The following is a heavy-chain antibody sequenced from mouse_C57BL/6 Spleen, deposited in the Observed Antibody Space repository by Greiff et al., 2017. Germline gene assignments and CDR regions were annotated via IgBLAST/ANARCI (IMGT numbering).Heavy chain of an antibody. CDR1: GFTFSDYG. V-gene: IGHV5-15*01. CDR2: ISNLAYSI. J-gene: IGHJ1*03. CDR3: ARRSSGSIHWYFDV. Sequence: EVMLVESGGGLVQPGGSLKLSCAASGFTFSDYGMAWVRQAPRKGPEWVAFISNLAYSIYYADTVTGRFTISRENAKSTLYLEMSSLRSEDTAMYYCARRSSGSIHWYFDVWGTGTTVTVSS. D-gene: IGHD1-1*01.